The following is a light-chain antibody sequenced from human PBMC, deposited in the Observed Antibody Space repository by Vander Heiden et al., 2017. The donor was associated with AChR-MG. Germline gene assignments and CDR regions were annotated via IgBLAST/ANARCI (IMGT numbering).Light chain of an antibody. CDR3: QQRSNWPLT. CDR1: QSVSTY. Sequence: EIVLTQPPATLSLSPGERATLSCRASQSVSTYLAWYQQKPGQAPRLLIYDASNRATGIPARFSGSGSGTDFTLTISSLDPEDSAVYYCQQRSNWPLTFGGRTKVEIK. J-gene: IGKJ4*01. V-gene: IGKV3-11*01. CDR2: DAS.